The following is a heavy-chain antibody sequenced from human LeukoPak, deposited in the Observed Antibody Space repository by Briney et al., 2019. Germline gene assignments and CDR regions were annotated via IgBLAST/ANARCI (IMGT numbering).Heavy chain of an antibody. D-gene: IGHD3-3*01. J-gene: IGHJ6*02. CDR2: IYYSGST. CDR3: ARAFAPVTIFGVVTSYYYGMDV. Sequence: SQTLSLTCTVSGGSISSGGYYWSWIRQHPGKGLEWIGYIYYSGSTYYNPSLKSRVTISVDTSKNQFSLKLSSVTAADTAAYYCARAFAPVTIFGVVTSYYYGMDVWGQGTTVTVSS. CDR1: GGSISSGGYY. V-gene: IGHV4-31*03.